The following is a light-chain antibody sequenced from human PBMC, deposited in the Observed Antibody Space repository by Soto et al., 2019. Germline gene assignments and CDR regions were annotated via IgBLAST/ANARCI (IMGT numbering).Light chain of an antibody. V-gene: IGLV2-14*03. J-gene: IGLJ1*01. CDR1: NNDVGGYNY. CDR3: TSFTGGNIPDV. Sequence: QSALTQPASVSGSPGQSITISCTGTNNDVGGYNYVSWYQQFPGKAPRLVIYDINHRPSGVSDRLSGSRSGNTASLTISGLQAEDEADYYCTSFTGGNIPDVLGTGTKVTVL. CDR2: DIN.